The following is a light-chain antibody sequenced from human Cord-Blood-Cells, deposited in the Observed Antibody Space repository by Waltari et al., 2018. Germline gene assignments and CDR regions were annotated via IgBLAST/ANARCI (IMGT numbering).Light chain of an antibody. CDR2: GAS. CDR1: QSVSSSY. Sequence: EIVLTQSPGTLSLSPWERATLSCRASQSVSSSYLAWYQQKPGQAPRHLIYGASSRATGIPDRFSGSGSGTDFTLTISRLEPEDVAVYYCQQYGSTPPLTFGGGTKVEIK. V-gene: IGKV3-20*01. CDR3: QQYGSTPPLT. J-gene: IGKJ4*01.